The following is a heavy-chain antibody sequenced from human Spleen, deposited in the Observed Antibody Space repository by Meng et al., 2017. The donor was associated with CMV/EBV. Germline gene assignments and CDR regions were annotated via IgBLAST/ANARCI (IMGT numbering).Heavy chain of an antibody. J-gene: IGHJ2*01. CDR1: GVMFRSCG. D-gene: IGHD3-16*01. Sequence: CGVMFRSCGMHWARLAPGKWLEWVAFLRYDGSKKYYADSVKGRFTISRDNSKSTLYLQMDSLKTEDTAVYYCAKAERVLPVYWYFELWSRGTLVTVSS. V-gene: IGHV3-30*02. CDR3: AKAERVLPVYWYFEL. CDR2: LRYDGSKK.